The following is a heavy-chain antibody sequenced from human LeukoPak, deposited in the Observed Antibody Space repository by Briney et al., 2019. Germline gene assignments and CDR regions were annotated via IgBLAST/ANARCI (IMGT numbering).Heavy chain of an antibody. Sequence: TGGSLRLSCAASGFTFSSYWISWVRQAPGKWLEWVANIKQDGSEKYYVDSVKGRFTISRDNAKNSLYLQMNSLRAEDTAVYYCASFVNGRRYFDHWAFDICGQGTMVTVSS. CDR2: IKQDGSEK. J-gene: IGHJ3*02. V-gene: IGHV3-7*01. CDR3: ASFVNGRRYFDHWAFDI. CDR1: GFTFSSYW. D-gene: IGHD3-9*01.